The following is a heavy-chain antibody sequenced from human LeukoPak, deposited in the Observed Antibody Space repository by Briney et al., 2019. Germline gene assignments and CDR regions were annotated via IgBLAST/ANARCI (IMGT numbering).Heavy chain of an antibody. J-gene: IGHJ4*02. CDR1: GYTFTGYY. D-gene: IGHD3-10*01. CDR3: AGDITIVRGVIGGY. V-gene: IGHV1-2*02. CDR2: INPNSGGT. Sequence: GASVNVSCKASGYTFTGYYMHWVRQAPGQGLEWMGLINPNSGGTNYAQKCQGRVTMTRDTSISTAYMELSRLRSDDTAVYYCAGDITIVRGVIGGYWGQGTLVTVSS.